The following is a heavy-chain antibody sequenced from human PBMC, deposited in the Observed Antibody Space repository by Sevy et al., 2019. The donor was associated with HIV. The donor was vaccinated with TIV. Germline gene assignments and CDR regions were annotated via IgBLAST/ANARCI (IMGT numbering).Heavy chain of an antibody. J-gene: IGHJ5*01. Sequence: SETLSLTCTVSGGSISPYYWSWIRQPPGKGLEWIGYISYSGTTNYNLSLKRRVTISVDTSKSQFSLKLSSVTAADTAVYYGARALYSGSYYDWFDSWGQGTLVTVSS. V-gene: IGHV4-59*01. D-gene: IGHD1-26*01. CDR1: GGSISPYY. CDR3: ARALYSGSYYDWFDS. CDR2: ISYSGTT.